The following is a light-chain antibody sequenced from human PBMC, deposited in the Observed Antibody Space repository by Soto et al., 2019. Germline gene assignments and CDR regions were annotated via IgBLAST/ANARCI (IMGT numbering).Light chain of an antibody. Sequence: DIVMTQSPDSLAVSLGERATINCKPSRRVLYSPNNKNYLAWYQQKPVRPPKLLIYWASTRESGVPDRFSGSGSGTDFTLAISSLQAEDVAVYYCQQYLKPPQTFGQGPKVEIK. CDR2: WAS. V-gene: IGKV4-1*01. CDR1: RRVLYSPNNKNY. J-gene: IGKJ1*01. CDR3: QQYLKPPQT.